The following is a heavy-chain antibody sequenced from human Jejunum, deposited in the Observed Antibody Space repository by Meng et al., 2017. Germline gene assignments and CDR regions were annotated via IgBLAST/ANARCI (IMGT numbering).Heavy chain of an antibody. J-gene: IGHJ4*02. Sequence: QVKLQQWGAGLLKPSETLSLPCAVYGGSISDYYWTWIRQPPGKGLEWIGEINDSGSTNYNPSLKSRVTISVGTSKSQFYLRVSSVTAADTAVYYCARGNEYSNYGADFWGQGTLVTVSS. V-gene: IGHV4-34*01. CDR2: INDSGST. CDR1: GGSISDYY. D-gene: IGHD4-11*01. CDR3: ARGNEYSNYGADF.